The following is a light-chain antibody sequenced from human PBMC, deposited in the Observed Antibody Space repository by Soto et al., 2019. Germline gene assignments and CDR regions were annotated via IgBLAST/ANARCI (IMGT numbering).Light chain of an antibody. Sequence: QSVLTQPPSVSGAPGQRVTISCTGSNSNIGADYDVHWYQHLPGTAPKLLIYGYINRPSGVPDRFSGSKSGTSASLAITGLQADDEADYYCHSYDSSLSGYVFGTGTKLTVL. CDR2: GYI. V-gene: IGLV1-40*01. J-gene: IGLJ1*01. CDR3: HSYDSSLSGYV. CDR1: NSNIGADYD.